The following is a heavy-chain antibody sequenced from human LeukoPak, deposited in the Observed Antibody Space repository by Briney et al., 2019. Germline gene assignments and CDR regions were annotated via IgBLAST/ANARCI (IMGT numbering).Heavy chain of an antibody. V-gene: IGHV1-18*01. CDR3: AREVYYGSRSYYIPLDY. CDR2: ISAYNGNT. CDR1: GYTFTSYG. Sequence: ASVKVSCKASGYTFTSYGISWVRQAPGQGLEWMGWISAYNGNTNYAQKLQGRVTMTTDTSTSTAYMELRSLRSDDTAVYYCAREVYYGSRSYYIPLDYWGQGTLVTVSS. D-gene: IGHD3-10*01. J-gene: IGHJ4*02.